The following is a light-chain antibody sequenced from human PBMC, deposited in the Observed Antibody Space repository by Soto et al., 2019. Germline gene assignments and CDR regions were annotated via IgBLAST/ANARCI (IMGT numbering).Light chain of an antibody. Sequence: VIWMTQSPSLLSASTGDRVTISCRVSQGISSYLAWYRQKPGQAPELLIYAASTLQSGVPSRFSGSGSGTDFTLTISCLQSEDFASYYCQQYHSFPRTFGQGTKVEIK. CDR1: QGISSY. V-gene: IGKV1D-8*01. CDR2: AAS. J-gene: IGKJ1*01. CDR3: QQYHSFPRT.